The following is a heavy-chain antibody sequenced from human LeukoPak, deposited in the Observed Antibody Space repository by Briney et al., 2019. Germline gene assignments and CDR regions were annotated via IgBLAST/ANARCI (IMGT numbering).Heavy chain of an antibody. CDR1: GGSISSYY. V-gene: IGHV4-59*01. Sequence: SETLSLTCTVSGGSISSYYWSWIRQPPGKGLEWIGYIYYSGSTNYNPSLKSRVTISVDTSKNQFSLKLSSVTAADTAVYYCARVEVGATHYYFDYWGQGTLVTVSS. CDR3: ARVEVGATHYYFDY. D-gene: IGHD1-26*01. CDR2: IYYSGST. J-gene: IGHJ4*02.